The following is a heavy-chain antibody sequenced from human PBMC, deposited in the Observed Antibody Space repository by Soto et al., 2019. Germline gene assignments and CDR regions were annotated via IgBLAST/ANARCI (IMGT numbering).Heavy chain of an antibody. Sequence: QVQLVESGGGVVQPGTSLRLSCAASGFSFSTYAMYWVRQAPGRGLEWVAVISDDGNTKYYADSVKGRFTISRDNSRNTLYLQIYSLRTEDAAVYYCASSDFYASGGYYPFDYWGQGTLVTVSS. J-gene: IGHJ4*02. V-gene: IGHV3-30-3*01. CDR2: ISDDGNTK. CDR1: GFSFSTYA. D-gene: IGHD3-22*01. CDR3: ASSDFYASGGYYPFDY.